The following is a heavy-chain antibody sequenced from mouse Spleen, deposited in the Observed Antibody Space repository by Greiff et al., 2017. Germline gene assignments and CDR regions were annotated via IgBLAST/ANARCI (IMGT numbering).Heavy chain of an antibody. V-gene: IGHV1-69*01. CDR3: ALLRLVRFAY. CDR2: IDPSDSYT. CDR1: GYTFTSYW. D-gene: IGHD1-1*01. J-gene: IGHJ3*01. Sequence: VQLQQPGAELVMPGASVKLSCKASGYTFTSYWMHWVKQRPGQGLEWIGEIDPSDSYTNYNQKFKGKATLTVDKSSSTAYMQLSSLTSEDSAVYYCALLRLVRFAYWGQGTLVTVSA.